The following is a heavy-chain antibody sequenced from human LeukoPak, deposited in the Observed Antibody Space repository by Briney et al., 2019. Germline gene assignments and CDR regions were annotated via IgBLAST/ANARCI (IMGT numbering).Heavy chain of an antibody. CDR1: GYTLTNNW. CDR3: TSSLDH. CDR2: IYPGYSDA. V-gene: IGHV5-51*01. Sequence: GESLKISCKISGYTLTNNWIGWVRQVPGKGLEWMGLIYPGYSDAKYSPSFQGQVTLSVDASIRTAYLQLTGLRASDTAIYALTSSLDHWGQGTLVTVSS. J-gene: IGHJ5*02. D-gene: IGHD6-13*01.